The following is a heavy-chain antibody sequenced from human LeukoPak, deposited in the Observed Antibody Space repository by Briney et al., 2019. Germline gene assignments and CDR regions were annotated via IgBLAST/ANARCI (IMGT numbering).Heavy chain of an antibody. CDR1: GFTFSNAW. CDR3: TTDALDLPGFDY. Sequence: PGGSLRLSCVASGFTFSNAWMNWVRQAPGKGLEWVGRIKSKTDGGTTNYAAPVKGRFTISRDDSKNTLYLQMNSLKTEDTAVYYCTTDALDLPGFDYWGQGTLVTVSS. J-gene: IGHJ4*02. CDR2: IKSKTDGGTT. V-gene: IGHV3-15*07.